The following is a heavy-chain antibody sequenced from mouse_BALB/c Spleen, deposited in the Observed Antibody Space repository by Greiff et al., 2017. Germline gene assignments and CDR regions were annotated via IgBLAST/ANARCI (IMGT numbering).Heavy chain of an antibody. Sequence: QVQLKESGAELARPGASVKMSCKASGYTFTSYTMHWVKQRPGQGLEWIGYINPSSGYTNYNQKFKDKATLTADKSSSTAYMQLSSLTSEDSAVYYCARDWDFYYAMDYWGQGTSVTVSS. CDR1: GYTFTSYT. D-gene: IGHD4-1*01. J-gene: IGHJ4*01. CDR2: INPSSGYT. V-gene: IGHV1-4*01. CDR3: ARDWDFYYAMDY.